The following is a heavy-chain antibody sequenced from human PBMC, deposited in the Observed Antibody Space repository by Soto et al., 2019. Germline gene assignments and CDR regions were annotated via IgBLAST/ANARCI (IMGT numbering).Heavy chain of an antibody. J-gene: IGHJ4*02. CDR1: GGSISSAGYH. CDR2: LYDSGST. V-gene: IGHV4-31*03. CDR3: ALRYDSSGYYYY. D-gene: IGHD3-22*01. Sequence: SETLSLTCTVSGGSISSAGYHCSWIRQHPGKGLEWIGHLYDSGSTYYNPSLKSRVRISEDTSKNDCSRKLSSVTAAETAVYYCALRYDSSGYYYYWGQGTLVTVSS.